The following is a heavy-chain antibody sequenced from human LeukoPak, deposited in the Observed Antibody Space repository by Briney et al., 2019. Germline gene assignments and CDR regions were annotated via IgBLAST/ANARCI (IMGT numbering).Heavy chain of an antibody. V-gene: IGHV3-7*01. Sequence: GGSLRLSCAASGFAFGDFWMSWVRQTPGKGLESVATIKQDGSAKEYVDSVKGRFTISRDNAENSLYLQMNSLRAEDTAVYYCARDRQLWVEYGLDLLDPWGQGTLVTVSS. J-gene: IGHJ5*02. CDR2: IKQDGSAK. CDR1: GFAFGDFW. CDR3: ARDRQLWVEYGLDLLDP. D-gene: IGHD5-18*01.